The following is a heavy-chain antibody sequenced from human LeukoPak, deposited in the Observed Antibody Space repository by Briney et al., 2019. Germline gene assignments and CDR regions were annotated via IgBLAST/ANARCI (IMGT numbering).Heavy chain of an antibody. CDR3: VRRIKVPLAGSFSYYFDY. J-gene: IGHJ4*02. D-gene: IGHD6-19*01. CDR1: GDSVSNNMAT. Sequence: SQTLSLTCAISGDSVSNNMATWNWIRQSPSRGLEWLGRTYYRSKWYNDYAVSVKSRITINPDTSKNQFSLQLNSVTPEDTALYYCVRRIKVPLAGSFSYYFDYWGQATLVTVSS. V-gene: IGHV6-1*01. CDR2: TYYRSKWYN.